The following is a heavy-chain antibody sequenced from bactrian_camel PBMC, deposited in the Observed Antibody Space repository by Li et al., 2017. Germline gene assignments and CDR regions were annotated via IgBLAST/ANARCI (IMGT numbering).Heavy chain of an antibody. CDR2: IDSNGST. CDR3: AADWGYTCPRFEFANYEH. V-gene: IGHV3S53*01. CDR1: DYAYEFDC. J-gene: IGHJ4*01. D-gene: IGHD5*01. Sequence: HVQLVESGGGSAQPGGSLTLSCASPDYAYEFDCMGWFRQVPGKERERVASIDSNGSTAYADSVKGRFTISKDDSTYTAYLQMNSLKPEDTAMYYCAADWGYTCPRFEFANYEHWGQGTQVTVS.